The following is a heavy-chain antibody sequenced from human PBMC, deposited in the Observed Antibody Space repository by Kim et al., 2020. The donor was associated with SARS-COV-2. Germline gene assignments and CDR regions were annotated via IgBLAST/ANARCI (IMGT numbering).Heavy chain of an antibody. Sequence: ASVKVSCKASGYTFTSYAMHWVRQAPGQRLEXXGWIXXGNGNTKYSQKFQGRVTXXXDTXXSTXXXELXXLRAXXTAXXXCAXXXIAXXSYXXXDV. CDR3: AXXXIAXXSYXXXDV. CDR2: IXXGNGNT. CDR1: GYTFTSYA. D-gene: IGHD5-18*01. V-gene: IGHV1-3*01. J-gene: IGHJ6*01.